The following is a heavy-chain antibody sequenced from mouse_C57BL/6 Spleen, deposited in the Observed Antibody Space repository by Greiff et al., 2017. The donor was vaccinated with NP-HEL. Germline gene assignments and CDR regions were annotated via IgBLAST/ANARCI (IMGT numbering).Heavy chain of an antibody. Sequence: QVQLQQSGPGLVAPSQSLSITCTVSGFSLTSYGVDWVRQSPGKGLEWLGVIWGVGSTNYNSALKSRLSISKDNSKSQVFLKMNSLQTDDTAMYYGARTTSYAMDYWGQGTSVTVSS. CDR3: ARTTSYAMDY. D-gene: IGHD1-1*01. V-gene: IGHV2-6*01. CDR2: IWGVGST. J-gene: IGHJ4*01. CDR1: GFSLTSYG.